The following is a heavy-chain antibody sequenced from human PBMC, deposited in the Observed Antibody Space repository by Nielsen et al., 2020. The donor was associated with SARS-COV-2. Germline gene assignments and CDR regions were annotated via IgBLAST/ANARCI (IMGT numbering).Heavy chain of an antibody. CDR1: GFTVSSNY. V-gene: IGHV3-53*01. Sequence: GESLKISCAASGFTVSSNYMSWVRQAPGKGLEWVSVIYSGGSTYYADSVKGRFTISRDNSKNTLYLQMNSLRAEDTAVYYCAKVMTLPEGKNWFDPWGQGTLVTVSS. J-gene: IGHJ5*02. CDR3: AKVMTLPEGKNWFDP. CDR2: IYSGGST.